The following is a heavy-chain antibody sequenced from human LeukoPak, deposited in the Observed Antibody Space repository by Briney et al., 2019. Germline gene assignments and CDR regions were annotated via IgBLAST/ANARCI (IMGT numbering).Heavy chain of an antibody. CDR3: ARDALDGSNSVGFDY. CDR1: GFIFSNYA. Sequence: GGSLRLSCAASGFIFSNYAMHWVRQAPGKGLEWVAIISDDGNNKYYADSVKGRFIISRDSSQNTLYLQMNSLRREDTAIYYCARDALDGSNSVGFDYWGQGTLVTVSS. V-gene: IGHV3-30*04. D-gene: IGHD4-23*01. J-gene: IGHJ4*02. CDR2: ISDDGNNK.